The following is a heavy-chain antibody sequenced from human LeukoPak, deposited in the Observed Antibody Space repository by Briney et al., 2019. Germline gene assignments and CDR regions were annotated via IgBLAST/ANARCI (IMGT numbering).Heavy chain of an antibody. CDR1: GFPFSDFH. D-gene: IGHD3-22*01. CDR2: ITSGGGFK. CDR3: ARVRPGSSGSYYRTS. V-gene: IGHV3-11*04. Sequence: PGGSLRLSCVGAGFPFSDFHMSWISQAPGKGLEWVSYITSGGGFKYYADSVKGRFSISRDDSKNSVFLQMNSLRVEDTAVYYCARVRPGSSGSYYRTSWGQGTLVTVSS. J-gene: IGHJ4*02.